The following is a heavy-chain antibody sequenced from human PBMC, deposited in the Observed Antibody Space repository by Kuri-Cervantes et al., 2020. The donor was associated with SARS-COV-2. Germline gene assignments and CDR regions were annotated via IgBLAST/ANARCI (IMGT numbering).Heavy chain of an antibody. CDR1: GVTFSSYW. CDR3: ARPPPGYCSSTSCYTGGDFDL. Sequence: GGSLRLSCAASGVTFSSYWMHWVRQAPGKGLVWVSRINSDGSSTSYADSVKGRFTISRDNAKNTLYLQMNSLRAEDTAVYYCARPPPGYCSSTSCYTGGDFDLWGRGTLVTVSS. J-gene: IGHJ2*01. CDR2: INSDGSST. D-gene: IGHD2-2*02. V-gene: IGHV3-74*01.